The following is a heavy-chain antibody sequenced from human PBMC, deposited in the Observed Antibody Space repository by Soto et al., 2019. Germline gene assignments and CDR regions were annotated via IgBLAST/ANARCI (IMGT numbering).Heavy chain of an antibody. V-gene: IGHV3-48*02. CDR1: GFTFSSYS. Sequence: PGGSLRLSCAASGFTFSSYSMNWVRQAPGKXLEWVSYSSSSEGTIYYADSVKGRFTISRDNAKHSLYLQMNSLRDEDTAVYYFARGPSYCSGGSCYSPGMDVWGQGATVTVSS. CDR3: ARGPSYCSGGSCYSPGMDV. CDR2: SSSSEGTI. D-gene: IGHD2-15*01. J-gene: IGHJ6*02.